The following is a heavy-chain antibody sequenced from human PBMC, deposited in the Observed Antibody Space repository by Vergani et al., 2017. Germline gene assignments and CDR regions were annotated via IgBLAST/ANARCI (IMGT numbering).Heavy chain of an antibody. V-gene: IGHV3-11*01. J-gene: IGHJ6*02. CDR3: AKVLGLPYGMDV. Sequence: QVQLVESGGGLVKPGGSLRLSCAASGFTFSDYYMSWIRQAPGKGLEWVSYISSSGSTIDYADSVKGRFTISRDNSKNTLYLQRNSLRAEDTAVYYCAKVLGLPYGMDVWGQGTTVTVSS. CDR1: GFTFSDYY. D-gene: IGHD2-15*01. CDR2: ISSSGSTI.